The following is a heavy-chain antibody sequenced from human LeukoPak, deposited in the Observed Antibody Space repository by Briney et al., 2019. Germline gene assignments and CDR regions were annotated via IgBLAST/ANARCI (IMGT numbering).Heavy chain of an antibody. V-gene: IGHV4-59*08. Sequence: SETLSLTCAVYGGSFSGYYWSWIRQPPGKGLEWIGYIYYTGNTNYNPSLKSRVTISLDTSKNQFSLKLNSVTAAAADTAVYYCAGGYYYDRSGPGAFDIWGQGTMVTVSS. CDR3: AGGYYYDRSGPGAFDI. CDR2: IYYTGNT. J-gene: IGHJ3*02. CDR1: GGSFSGYY. D-gene: IGHD3-22*01.